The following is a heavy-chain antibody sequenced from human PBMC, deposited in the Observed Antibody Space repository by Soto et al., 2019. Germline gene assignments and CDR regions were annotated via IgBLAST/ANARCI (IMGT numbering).Heavy chain of an antibody. Sequence: QVQLVQSGAEVKKPGSSVKVSCKASGGTFSSYAISWVRQAPGQGLEWMGGIIPIFGTANYAQKFQGRVTITADESTSTAYMELSSLRSEDTAVYYCARCAGSSGYYTHYYYDGMDVWGQGTTVTVSS. CDR3: ARCAGSSGYYTHYYYDGMDV. CDR2: IIPIFGTA. J-gene: IGHJ6*02. CDR1: GGTFSSYA. V-gene: IGHV1-69*12. D-gene: IGHD3-22*01.